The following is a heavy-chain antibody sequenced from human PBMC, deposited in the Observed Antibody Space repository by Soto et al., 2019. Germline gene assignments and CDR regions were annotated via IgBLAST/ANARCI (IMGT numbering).Heavy chain of an antibody. CDR2: IYYSGST. CDR3: ASTTVTSFDY. D-gene: IGHD4-17*01. Sequence: QLQLQESGPGLVKPSETLSLTCTVSGGSISSSSYYWSWIRQPPGKGLEWIGSIYYSGSTYYNPSLKSRVTISVDTSKNQFSLKLSSVTAADRAVYYCASTTVTSFDYWGQGTLVTVSS. V-gene: IGHV4-39*01. J-gene: IGHJ4*02. CDR1: GGSISSSSYY.